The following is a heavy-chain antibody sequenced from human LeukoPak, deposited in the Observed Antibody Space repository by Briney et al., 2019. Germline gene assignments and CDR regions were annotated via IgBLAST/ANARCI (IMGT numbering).Heavy chain of an antibody. J-gene: IGHJ4*02. D-gene: IGHD5-12*01. Sequence: PGGSLRLSCAASGFVFRSYAMSWVRQAPGKGLEWVSGISSSGGSTYHADSVRGRFTISRDNAKNTLYLQMNSLRAEDTAVYYCTRDWRNLGYDYWGQGTLVTVSS. V-gene: IGHV3-23*01. CDR3: TRDWRNLGYDY. CDR1: GFVFRSYA. CDR2: ISSSGGST.